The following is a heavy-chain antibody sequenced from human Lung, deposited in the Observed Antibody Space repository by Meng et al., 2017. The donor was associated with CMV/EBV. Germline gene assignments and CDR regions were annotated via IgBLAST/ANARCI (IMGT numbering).Heavy chain of an antibody. CDR3: AKELHSGWSYYFDY. J-gene: IGHJ4*02. V-gene: IGHV3-23*01. D-gene: IGHD6-19*01. Sequence: GESLKISCAASGFTFRTYAMSWVRQVPGKGLEWVSSISGSGGTTHYVDSVKGRFTISKDTARDTLYPQMNSLRAEDTAVYYCAKELHSGWSYYFDYLGQGXLVTSSS. CDR1: GFTFRTYA. CDR2: ISGSGGTT.